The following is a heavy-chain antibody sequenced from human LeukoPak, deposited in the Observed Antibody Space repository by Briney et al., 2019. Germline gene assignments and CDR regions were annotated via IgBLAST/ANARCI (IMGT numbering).Heavy chain of an antibody. V-gene: IGHV1-46*01. CDR3: ARDQTATKQIDY. J-gene: IGHJ4*02. D-gene: IGHD5-18*01. CDR1: GYTFTSYY. CDR2: INPSGGST. Sequence: ASVKVSCKASGYTFTSYYMYWVRQAPGQGLEWMGIINPSGGSTSYAQKFQGRVTMTRDTSTSTVYMELSSLRSEDTAVYYCARDQTATKQIDYWGQGTLVTVSS.